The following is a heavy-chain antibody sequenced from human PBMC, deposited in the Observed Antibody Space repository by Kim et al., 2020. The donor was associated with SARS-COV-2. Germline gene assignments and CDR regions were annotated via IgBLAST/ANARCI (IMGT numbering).Heavy chain of an antibody. Sequence: GGSLRLSCAASGFTFSNAWMSWVRQAPGKGLEWVGRIKSKTDGGTTDYAAPVKGRFTISRDDSKNTLYLQMNSLKTEDTAVYYCTTDTLLGPDAFDIWGQGTMVTVSS. D-gene: IGHD3-10*01. CDR2: IKSKTDGGTT. V-gene: IGHV3-15*01. CDR3: TTDTLLGPDAFDI. J-gene: IGHJ3*02. CDR1: GFTFSNAW.